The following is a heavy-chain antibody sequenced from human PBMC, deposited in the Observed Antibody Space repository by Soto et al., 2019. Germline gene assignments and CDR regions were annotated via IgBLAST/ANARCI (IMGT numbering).Heavy chain of an antibody. CDR2: IIPILGIA. D-gene: IGHD3-10*01. CDR3: ARVGYMVRGPTLDY. CDR1: GGTFSSYT. Sequence: QVQLVQSGAEVKKPGSSVKVSCKASGGTFSSYTISWVRQAPGQGLEWMGRIIPILGIANYAQKFQGRVTITADKATSAAYMELSSLRSEDTAVYYCARVGYMVRGPTLDYWGQGTLVTVSS. V-gene: IGHV1-69*02. J-gene: IGHJ4*02.